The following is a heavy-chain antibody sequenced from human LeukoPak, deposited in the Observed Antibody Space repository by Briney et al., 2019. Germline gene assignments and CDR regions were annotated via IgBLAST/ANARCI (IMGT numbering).Heavy chain of an antibody. CDR1: GGSISSSSYY. CDR2: IYYSGST. J-gene: IGHJ4*02. V-gene: IGHV4-39*07. CDR3: ARDFAYSSSY. D-gene: IGHD6-6*01. Sequence: KSSETLSLTCTVSGGSISSSSYYWGWIRQPPGKGLEWIGSIYYSGSTYYNPSLKSRVTISVDTSKNQFSLKLSSVTAADTAVYYCARDFAYSSSYWGQGTLVTVSS.